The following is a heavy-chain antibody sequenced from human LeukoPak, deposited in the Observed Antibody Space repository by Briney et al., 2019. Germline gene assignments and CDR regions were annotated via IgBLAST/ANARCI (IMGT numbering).Heavy chain of an antibody. Sequence: SETLSLTCTVSGGSISSYYWSWIRQPPGKGLEWIGYIYYSGSTNYNPSLKSRVTISVDTSKNQFSLKLSSVTAADTAVYYCAREAMFTMVRGVAYYYGMDVWGQGTTVTVSS. J-gene: IGHJ6*02. CDR1: GGSISSYY. CDR3: AREAMFTMVRGVAYYYGMDV. V-gene: IGHV4-59*12. CDR2: IYYSGST. D-gene: IGHD3-10*01.